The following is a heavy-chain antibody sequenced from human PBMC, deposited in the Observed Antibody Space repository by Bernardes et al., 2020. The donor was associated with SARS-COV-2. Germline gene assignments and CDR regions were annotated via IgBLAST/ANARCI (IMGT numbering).Heavy chain of an antibody. Sequence: SETLSLTCTVSGGSITTYYWSWIRQLPGKGLEWIGYVYYSGSTNYNASLKSRVSISLDTSKNQFSLKLSSVTAADTAVYYCASRVVGAAGYFQRWGQGALVTVS. V-gene: IGHV4-59*08. CDR2: VYYSGST. CDR1: GGSITTYY. J-gene: IGHJ1*01. CDR3: ASRVVGAAGYFQR. D-gene: IGHD1-26*01.